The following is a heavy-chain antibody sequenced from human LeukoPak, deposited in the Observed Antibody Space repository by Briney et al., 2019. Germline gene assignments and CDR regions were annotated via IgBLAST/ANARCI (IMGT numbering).Heavy chain of an antibody. Sequence: ASVKVSCKASGGTFSSYAINWVRQAPGQGLEWMGGIIPIFGTANYAQKFQGRVTITADKSTSTAYMELSSLRSEDTAVYYCARAFGYDILTGYYYSWGQGTLVTVSS. CDR3: ARAFGYDILTGYYYS. CDR1: GGTFSSYA. V-gene: IGHV1-69*06. CDR2: IIPIFGTA. J-gene: IGHJ4*02. D-gene: IGHD3-9*01.